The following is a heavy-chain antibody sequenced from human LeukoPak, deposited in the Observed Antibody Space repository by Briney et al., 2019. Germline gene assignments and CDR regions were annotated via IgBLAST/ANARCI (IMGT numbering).Heavy chain of an antibody. D-gene: IGHD5-24*01. CDR1: GGSISSGGYS. V-gene: IGHV4-30-2*01. CDR2: IYHSGST. Sequence: SQTLSLTCAVSGGSISSGGYSWSWIRQPPGKGLEWIGYIYHSGSTYYNPSLKSRVTISVDRSKNQFSLKLSSVTAADTAVYYCARGDGYNYPNDYWGQGTLVTVSS. J-gene: IGHJ4*02. CDR3: ARGDGYNYPNDY.